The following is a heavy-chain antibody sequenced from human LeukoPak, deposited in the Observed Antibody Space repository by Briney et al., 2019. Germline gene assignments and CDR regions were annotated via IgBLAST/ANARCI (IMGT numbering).Heavy chain of an antibody. CDR1: GYTFTGYY. J-gene: IGHJ4*02. CDR2: INPNSGGT. Sequence: ASVKVSCKASGYTFTGYYMHWVRQAPGQGLEWMGWINPNSGGTNYAQKFQGRVTMTRDTSISTAYMELSRLRSDDTAVYYCAGDMVKGLRAPDYWGQGTLVTVSS. D-gene: IGHD5-18*01. CDR3: AGDMVKGLRAPDY. V-gene: IGHV1-2*02.